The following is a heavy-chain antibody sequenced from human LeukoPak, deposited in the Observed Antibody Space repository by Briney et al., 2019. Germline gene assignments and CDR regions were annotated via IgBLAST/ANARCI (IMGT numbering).Heavy chain of an antibody. CDR1: GASIRDYQ. V-gene: IGHV4-4*07. CDR2: INTNGRT. Sequence: SETLSLTCAVSGASIRDYQWSWIRQPPGKGLEWIGHINTNGRTDYNPSLRSRVTMSVDTSKNQFSLKLSSVTAADTAVYYCARDWGAYLFDYWGQGTLVTVSS. J-gene: IGHJ4*02. D-gene: IGHD3-16*01. CDR3: ARDWGAYLFDY.